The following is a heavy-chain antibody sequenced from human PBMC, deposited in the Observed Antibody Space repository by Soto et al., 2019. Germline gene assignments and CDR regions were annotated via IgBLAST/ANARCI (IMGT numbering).Heavy chain of an antibody. CDR3: AKDESFSSRTYGMDV. CDR2: ITNSGGVT. D-gene: IGHD6-19*01. Sequence: QSGGSLRLSCTVSGLTFSSHAMTWVRQAPGKGLEWVSVITNSGGVTYYANSVKGRFTISRDNSKNTLYLQMNGLRAEDTAVYYCAKDESFSSRTYGMDVWGQGTTVTVSS. J-gene: IGHJ6*02. CDR1: GLTFSSHA. V-gene: IGHV3-23*01.